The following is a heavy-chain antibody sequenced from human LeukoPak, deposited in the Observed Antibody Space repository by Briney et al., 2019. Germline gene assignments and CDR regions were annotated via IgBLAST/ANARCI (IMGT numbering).Heavy chain of an antibody. Sequence: GGSLRLSCAASGFTFSSYGMHWVRQAPGKGLEWVAVISYDGSNKYYADSVKGRFTISRDNSKNTLYLQMNSLRAEDTAVYYCARGRVAATHFDYWGQGTLVTVSS. J-gene: IGHJ4*02. CDR1: GFTFSSYG. CDR2: ISYDGSNK. CDR3: ARGRVAATHFDY. D-gene: IGHD2-15*01. V-gene: IGHV3-30*03.